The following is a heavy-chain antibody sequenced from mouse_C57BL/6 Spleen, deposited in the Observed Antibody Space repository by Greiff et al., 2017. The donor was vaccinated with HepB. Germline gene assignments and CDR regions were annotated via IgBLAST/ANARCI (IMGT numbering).Heavy chain of an antibody. CDR3: ARSLLYGSSSAWFAY. CDR2: IYPGSGNT. CDR1: GYSFTSYY. D-gene: IGHD1-1*01. V-gene: IGHV1-66*01. Sequence: QVQLQQSGPELVKPGASVKISCKASGYSFTSYYIHWVKQRPGQGLEWIGWIYPGSGNTKYNEKFKGKATLTADTSSSTAYMQLSSLTSEDSAVYYCARSLLYGSSSAWFAYWGQGTLVTVSA. J-gene: IGHJ3*01.